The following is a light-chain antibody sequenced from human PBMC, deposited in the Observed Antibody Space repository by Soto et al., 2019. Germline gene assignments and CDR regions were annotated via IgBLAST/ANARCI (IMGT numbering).Light chain of an antibody. CDR1: QSISSW. V-gene: IGKV1-5*03. CDR3: QQYNSYWT. CDR2: KAS. J-gene: IGKJ1*01. Sequence: DIQMTQSPSTLSASVGERVTITCRASQSISSWLAWYQQKPGKAPKLLIYKASSLESGVPSRFSGSGSGTEVTHTISGLQPDDFATYYCQQYNSYWTFGQGTKVEIK.